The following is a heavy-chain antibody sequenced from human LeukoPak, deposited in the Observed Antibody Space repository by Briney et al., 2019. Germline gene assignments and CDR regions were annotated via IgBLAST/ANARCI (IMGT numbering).Heavy chain of an antibody. CDR1: GGSISPYY. D-gene: IGHD6-19*01. CDR2: IFHTGSGST. V-gene: IGHV4-59*08. Sequence: SETLSLTCTVSGGSISPYYWSWIRQPPGKGLEWIGNIFHTGSGSTSHNPSLKSRVTISVDTSKNQFSLNLNSVTAADTAVYYCARHAVYAGSGWAFDYWGQGTLVTVSS. J-gene: IGHJ4*02. CDR3: ARHAVYAGSGWAFDY.